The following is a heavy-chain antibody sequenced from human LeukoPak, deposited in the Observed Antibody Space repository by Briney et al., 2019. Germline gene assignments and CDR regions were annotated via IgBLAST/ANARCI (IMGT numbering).Heavy chain of an antibody. CDR2: MNPNSGNT. V-gene: IGHV1-8*01. CDR1: GYTFTSYD. J-gene: IGHJ6*03. CDR3: ASQNYDILTGYSDYMGV. Sequence: ASVKVSCKASGYTFTSYDINWVRQATGQGLEWMGWMNPNSGNTGYAQKFQGRVTMTRNTSISTAYMELSSLRSEDTAVYYCASQNYDILTGYSDYMGVWGKGTTVTVSS. D-gene: IGHD3-9*01.